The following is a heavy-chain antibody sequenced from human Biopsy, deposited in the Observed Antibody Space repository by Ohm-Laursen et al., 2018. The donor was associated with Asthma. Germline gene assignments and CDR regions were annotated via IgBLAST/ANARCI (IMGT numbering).Heavy chain of an antibody. CDR3: ARVKDGYNFDY. CDR1: GGSFSGYY. V-gene: IGHV4-34*01. Sequence: SDTLSLACAVYGGSFSGYYWSWIRQPPGKGLEWIGYIYHSGSTYYNPSLKSRVTISVDRSKNQFSLKLSSVTAAGTAVYYCARVKDGYNFDYWGQGTLVTVSS. J-gene: IGHJ4*02. D-gene: IGHD5-24*01. CDR2: IYHSGST.